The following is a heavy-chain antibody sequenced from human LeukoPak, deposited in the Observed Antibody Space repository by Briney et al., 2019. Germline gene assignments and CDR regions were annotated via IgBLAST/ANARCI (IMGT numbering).Heavy chain of an antibody. J-gene: IGHJ4*02. V-gene: IGHV4-4*07. Sequence: SETLSLTCTVAGGSISSYYWRWIRQPAGKGLEWIGRIYTSGSTNYNPSLKSRVTMSVDTSQNQFSLKLNSVTAADTAVYYCARGRRDDCSSTTCYGFFDYWGQGTLVTVSS. D-gene: IGHD2-2*01. CDR2: IYTSGST. CDR3: ARGRRDDCSSTTCYGFFDY. CDR1: GGSISSYY.